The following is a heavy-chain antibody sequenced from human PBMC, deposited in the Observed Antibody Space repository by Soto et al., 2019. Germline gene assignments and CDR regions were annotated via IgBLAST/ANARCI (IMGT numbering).Heavy chain of an antibody. CDR1: GCSFITYT. CDR3: AKARCTTSNCYVPDY. CDR2: ISVSDGSP. Sequence: GGSLRLSCAASGCSFITYTMSWVRRAPGKGLEWVSAISVSDGSPSYADSVQGRFTISRDNPKKTLYLQMNSLRAEDTAVYYCAKARCTTSNCYVPDYWGQGTLVNVSS. J-gene: IGHJ4*02. D-gene: IGHD2-8*01. V-gene: IGHV3-23*01.